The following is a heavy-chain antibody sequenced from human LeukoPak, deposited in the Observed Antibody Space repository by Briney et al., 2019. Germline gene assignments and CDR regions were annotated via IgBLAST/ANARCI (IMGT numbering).Heavy chain of an antibody. CDR3: ARAHSRENMPTANTGCWFDP. Sequence: ASVKVSCKASGYSFINYDIHWVRQAAGQGLEWMGWMNPNSGNTGYTHKFQGRVTITRDTSVSTAYMELSSLRYEDTATYYCARAHSRENMPTANTGCWFDPWGQGTLVTVSS. D-gene: IGHD5-18*01. J-gene: IGHJ5*02. V-gene: IGHV1-8*01. CDR2: MNPNSGNT. CDR1: GYSFINYD.